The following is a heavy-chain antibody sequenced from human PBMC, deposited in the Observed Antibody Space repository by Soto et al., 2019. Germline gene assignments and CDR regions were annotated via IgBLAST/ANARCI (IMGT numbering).Heavy chain of an antibody. J-gene: IGHJ4*02. D-gene: IGHD3-22*01. V-gene: IGHV4-31*03. CDR2: IYYRGST. CDR3: ARDRADSSGYYPLDY. Sequence: QVQLQESGPGLVKPSQTLSLTCTVSGGSISSGGYYWSWIRQHPGKGLEWIGSIYYRGSTYYNPSLKSRVTISVDTSKNQFALKRSSVTAADTAVYYCARDRADSSGYYPLDYSGQGTLVTVSS. CDR1: GGSISSGGYY.